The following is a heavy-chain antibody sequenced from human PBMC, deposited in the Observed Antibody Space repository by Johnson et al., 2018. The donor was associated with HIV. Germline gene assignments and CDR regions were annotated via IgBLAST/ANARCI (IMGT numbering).Heavy chain of an antibody. V-gene: IGHV3-30*04. J-gene: IGHJ3*02. CDR2: ISYDGSNK. D-gene: IGHD1-26*01. CDR1: GFTFSSYA. Sequence: QVLLVESGGGVVQPGRSLRLSCAASGFTFSSYAMHWVRQAPGKGLEWVAVISYDGSNKYYADSVKGRFTISRDNSTNTLYLQMNSLRAEDTAVYYCAKDPVGATWAFDIWGQGTMVTVSS. CDR3: AKDPVGATWAFDI.